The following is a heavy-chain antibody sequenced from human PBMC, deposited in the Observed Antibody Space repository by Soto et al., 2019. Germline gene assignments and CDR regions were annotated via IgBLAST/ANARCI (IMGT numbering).Heavy chain of an antibody. CDR2: LSDSGGST. V-gene: IGHV3-23*01. CDR1: GFTFSSHA. Sequence: VGSLRLSCTASGFTFSSHAVTWVRQAPGKGLEWVSGLSDSGGSTYYADSVKGRFTISRDNSMNTLYLQMNTLRAEDTAVYYCAKVSSSWYSGFFDLWGQGTLVTVS. J-gene: IGHJ4*02. CDR3: AKVSSSWYSGFFDL. D-gene: IGHD6-13*01.